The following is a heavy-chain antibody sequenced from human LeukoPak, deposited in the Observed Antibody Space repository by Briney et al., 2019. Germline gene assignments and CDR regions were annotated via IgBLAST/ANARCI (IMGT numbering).Heavy chain of an antibody. CDR1: GGSITDYY. CDR2: GFYSGST. V-gene: IGHV4-59*01. CDR3: ARDAVTYDAFDI. J-gene: IGHJ3*02. D-gene: IGHD2-21*02. Sequence: SETLSLTCTVSGGSITDYYWIWIRQPPGKGLEWIGYGFYSGSTNYNPSLKSRVTISVDTSKNQFSLKLSSVTAADTAVYYCARDAVTYDAFDIWGQGTMVTVSS.